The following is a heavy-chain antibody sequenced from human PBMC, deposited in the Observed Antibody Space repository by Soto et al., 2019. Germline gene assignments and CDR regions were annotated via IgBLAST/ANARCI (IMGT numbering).Heavy chain of an antibody. CDR2: INAFDDDT. V-gene: IGHV1-18*04. CDR3: ARNLYGRAFDI. J-gene: IGHJ3*02. D-gene: IGHD2-8*01. Sequence: QAQLEQSGPEVKRPGASLKDSCKASAYTFTSYHISWVRQAPGQGLEWIGWINAFDDDTNYSQKFQDRVTMTAHRSTDTAYLDLRSLGSDDTAIYYCARNLYGRAFDIWGQGTMVTVSS. CDR1: AYTFTSYH.